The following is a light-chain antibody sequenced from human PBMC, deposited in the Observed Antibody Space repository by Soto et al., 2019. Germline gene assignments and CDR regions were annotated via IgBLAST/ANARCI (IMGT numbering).Light chain of an antibody. CDR1: QNIRSR. CDR2: DAS. Sequence: DIQMTQSPSALSASVGDKVTVTCRASQNIRSRLAWYQQKPGKAPNLLISDASSLESGVPSRFSGSGSGTEFTLTISSLQPDDFATYYCQHYNSYSEAFGQGTKVELK. J-gene: IGKJ1*01. CDR3: QHYNSYSEA. V-gene: IGKV1-5*01.